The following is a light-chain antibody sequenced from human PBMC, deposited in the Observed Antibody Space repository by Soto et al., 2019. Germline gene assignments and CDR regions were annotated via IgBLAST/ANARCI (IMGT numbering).Light chain of an antibody. CDR3: QQYNNWPEIT. Sequence: EIVMTQSPATLSVSPGERVTLSCRASQSVSSNLAWYQQKPGQAPRLLIYGASTRATGIPARFSGSGSGTEFTLTISSLQSEDFAVYYCQQYNNWPEITFGPGTKVDIK. V-gene: IGKV3-15*01. CDR2: GAS. CDR1: QSVSSN. J-gene: IGKJ3*01.